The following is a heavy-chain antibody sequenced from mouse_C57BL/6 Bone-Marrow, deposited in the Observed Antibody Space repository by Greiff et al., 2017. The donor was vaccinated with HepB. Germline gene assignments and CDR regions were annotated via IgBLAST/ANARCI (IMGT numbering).Heavy chain of an antibody. V-gene: IGHV5-17*01. J-gene: IGHJ3*01. CDR2: ISSGSSTI. CDR3: ARDGSSPFAY. D-gene: IGHD1-1*01. Sequence: EVQRVESGGGLVKSGGSLKLSCAASGFTFSDYGMHWVRQAPEKGLEWVAYISSGSSTIYYADTVKGRFTISRDNAKNTLFLQMTSLRSEDTAMYYCARDGSSPFAYWGGGTLVTVSA. CDR1: GFTFSDYG.